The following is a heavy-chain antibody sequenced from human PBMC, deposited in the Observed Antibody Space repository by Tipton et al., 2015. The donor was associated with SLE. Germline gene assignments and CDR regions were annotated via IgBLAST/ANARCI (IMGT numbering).Heavy chain of an antibody. V-gene: IGHV4-59*01. D-gene: IGHD1-26*01. Sequence: TLSLTCTVSGGSISPYYWSWIRQAPGKGLEWIGYIYYSGSTKYNPSLKSRVSMSVEASKNQFSLRLSSVSAADTAVYYCAGGTYYGRVDYWGQGLLVTVSS. CDR1: GGSISPYY. J-gene: IGHJ4*02. CDR2: IYYSGST. CDR3: AGGTYYGRVDY.